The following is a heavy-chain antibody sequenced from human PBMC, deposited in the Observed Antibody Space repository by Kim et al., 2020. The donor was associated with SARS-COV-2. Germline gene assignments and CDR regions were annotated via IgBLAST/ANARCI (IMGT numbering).Heavy chain of an antibody. J-gene: IGHJ6*02. CDR1: GGSISGYY. CDR3: ARVQQSYYGLDV. CDR2: IYYSGST. D-gene: IGHD6-13*01. V-gene: IGHV4-59*13. Sequence: SETLSLTCTVSGGSISGYYWKWIRQPQGKGLEWIGYIYYSGSTNYNPSLKSRVTISFNSSKNQIFLKLSSVTAADTAVYYCARVQQSYYGLDVWGQGTTVTVSS.